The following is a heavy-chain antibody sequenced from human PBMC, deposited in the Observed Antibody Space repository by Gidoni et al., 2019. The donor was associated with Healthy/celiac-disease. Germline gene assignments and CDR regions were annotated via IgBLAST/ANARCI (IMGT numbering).Heavy chain of an antibody. J-gene: IGHJ5*02. V-gene: IGHV3-23*01. CDR3: AKSSVVVVAAIRDWFDP. CDR2: ISGSGGST. Sequence: EVQLLESGGGLVQPGGSLRLSCAASGFTFSSYAMSWVRQAPGKGLEWVAAISGSGGSTYYADSVKGRFTISRDNSKNTLYLQMNSLRAEDTAVYYCAKSSVVVVAAIRDWFDPWGQGTLVTVSS. D-gene: IGHD2-15*01. CDR1: GFTFSSYA.